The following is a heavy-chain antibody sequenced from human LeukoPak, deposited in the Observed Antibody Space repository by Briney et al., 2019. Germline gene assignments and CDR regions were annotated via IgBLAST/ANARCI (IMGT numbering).Heavy chain of an antibody. V-gene: IGHV4-34*01. CDR1: GGSFSGYY. D-gene: IGHD6-13*01. CDR3: ARGCLPSSSWYRGLNWFDP. J-gene: IGHJ5*02. Sequence: SGTLSLTCAVYGGSFSGYYWSWIRQPPGKGLEWIGEINHSGSTNYNPSLKSRVTISVDTSKNQFSLKLSSVTAADTAVYYCARGCLPSSSWYRGLNWFDPWGQGTLVTVSS. CDR2: INHSGST.